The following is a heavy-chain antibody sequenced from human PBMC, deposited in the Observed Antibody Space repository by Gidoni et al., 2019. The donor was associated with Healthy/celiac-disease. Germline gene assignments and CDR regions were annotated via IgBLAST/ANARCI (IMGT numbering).Heavy chain of an antibody. CDR3: AKAARNYYDSSGYSPGAFDI. CDR2: IYSGGST. V-gene: IGHV3-53*01. CDR1: GFTVSSNY. J-gene: IGHJ3*02. Sequence: EVQLVESGGGLIQPGGSLRLSCAASGFTVSSNYMSWVRQAPGKGLEWVSFIYSGGSTYYADSVKGRFTISRDNSKNTLYLQMNSLRAEDTAVYYCAKAARNYYDSSGYSPGAFDIWGQGTMVTVSS. D-gene: IGHD3-22*01.